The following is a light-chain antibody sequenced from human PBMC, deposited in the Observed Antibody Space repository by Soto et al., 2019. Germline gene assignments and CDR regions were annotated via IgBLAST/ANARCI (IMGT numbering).Light chain of an antibody. J-gene: IGLJ1*01. CDR1: SSDVGGYNY. V-gene: IGLV2-8*01. CDR2: EVS. Sequence: QSALTQPPSASGSPGQSVTISCTGTSSDVGGYNYVSWYHQHPGKAPKIIIYEVSKRPSGVPDRFSGSKSGNTASLTVSGLQAEDEADYYCSSYAATNNYVFGTGTKLTVL. CDR3: SSYAATNNYV.